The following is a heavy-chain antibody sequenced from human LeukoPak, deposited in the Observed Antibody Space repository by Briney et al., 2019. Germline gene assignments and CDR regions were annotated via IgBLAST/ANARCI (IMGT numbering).Heavy chain of an antibody. Sequence: ASVKVSCKASGYTFTGYYMHWVRQAPGQGLEWMGWISAYNGNTNYARKLQGRVTMTTDTSTSTAYMELRSLRSDDTAVYYCARVLYYDFWSGYYHNNLIDYWGQGTLVTVSS. CDR1: GYTFTGYY. CDR3: ARVLYYDFWSGYYHNNLIDY. J-gene: IGHJ4*02. V-gene: IGHV1-18*04. D-gene: IGHD3-3*01. CDR2: ISAYNGNT.